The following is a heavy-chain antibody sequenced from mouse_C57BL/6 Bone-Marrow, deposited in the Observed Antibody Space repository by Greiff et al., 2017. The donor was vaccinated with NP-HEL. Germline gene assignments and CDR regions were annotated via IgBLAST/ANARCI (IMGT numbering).Heavy chain of an antibody. CDR1: GFNIKDDY. CDR3: TTQGYWDIDY. D-gene: IGHD4-1*01. Sequence: VQLQQSGAELVRPGASVKLSCTASGFNIKDDYMHWVKQRPEQGLEWIGWIDPENGDTEYASKFQGKATITADTYSNTAYLQLSSLTSEDTAVYYCTTQGYWDIDYWGQGTTLTVSS. J-gene: IGHJ2*01. CDR2: IDPENGDT. V-gene: IGHV14-4*01.